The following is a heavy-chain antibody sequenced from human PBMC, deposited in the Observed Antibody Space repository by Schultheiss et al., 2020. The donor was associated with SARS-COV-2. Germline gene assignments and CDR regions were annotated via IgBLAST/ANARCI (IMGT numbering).Heavy chain of an antibody. CDR2: IYYSGST. CDR1: GGSISSYY. CDR3: ARDGVVVVAATRLYWYFDL. V-gene: IGHV4-4*07. Sequence: SETLSLTCTVSGGSISSYYWSWIRQPAGKGLEWIGSIYYSGSTYYNPSLKSRVTISVDTSKNQFSLKLSSVTAADTAVYYCARDGVVVVAATRLYWYFDLWGRGTLVTVSS. D-gene: IGHD2-15*01. J-gene: IGHJ2*01.